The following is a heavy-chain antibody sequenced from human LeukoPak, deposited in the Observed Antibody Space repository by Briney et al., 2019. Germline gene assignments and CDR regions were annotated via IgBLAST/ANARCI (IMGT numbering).Heavy chain of an antibody. V-gene: IGHV1-18*01. Sequence: ASVKVSCKASGYTFTSYGISWVRQAPGQGLEWMGWISAYNGNTNYAQKLQGRVTMTTDTSTSTAYMELRSLRSDDTAVYYCARVPPGASSSWYIPFDNWFDPWGQGTLVTVSS. J-gene: IGHJ5*02. CDR3: ARVPPGASSSWYIPFDNWFDP. CDR2: ISAYNGNT. CDR1: GYTFTSYG. D-gene: IGHD6-13*01.